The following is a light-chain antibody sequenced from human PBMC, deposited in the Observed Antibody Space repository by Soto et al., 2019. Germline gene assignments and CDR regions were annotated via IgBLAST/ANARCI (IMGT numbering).Light chain of an antibody. J-gene: IGKJ4*01. CDR1: QSIRSN. Sequence: EILMTQSPGTLSVSPGDTATLSCRASQSIRSNLAWYQQKPGRAPTLLIYGASTRATGVPDRFSGSGSGTEFTLTISDLQSEDCAIYYCQQSNNWPPLTFGGGNRVEI. CDR3: QQSNNWPPLT. V-gene: IGKV3-15*01. CDR2: GAS.